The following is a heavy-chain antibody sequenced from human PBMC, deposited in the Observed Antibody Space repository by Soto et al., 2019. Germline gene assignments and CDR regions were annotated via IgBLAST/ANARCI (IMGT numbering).Heavy chain of an antibody. V-gene: IGHV4-39*01. CDR3: ARLTRSGWLRTFDY. CDR1: GGSISSSSYY. CDR2: ISYSVST. D-gene: IGHD6-19*01. Sequence: QLQLQESGPGLVKPSETLSLTCTVSGGSISSSSYYWGWIRQPPGKGLEWIGSISYSVSTHYNPSLKSRVTISVDTSKNQFSLKLSSVTAADTAVYYCARLTRSGWLRTFDYWGQGTLVTVSS. J-gene: IGHJ4*02.